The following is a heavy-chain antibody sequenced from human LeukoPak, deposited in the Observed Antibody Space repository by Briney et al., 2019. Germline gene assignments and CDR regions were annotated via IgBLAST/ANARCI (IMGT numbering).Heavy chain of an antibody. CDR1: GFTFDDYA. CDR3: AKDINPGYSYGPDY. Sequence: QPGGSLRLSCAASGFTFDDYAMHWVRQAPGKGLEWVSLIRWDGGSTYYTDSVKGRFTISRDNSKNSLYLQMSSLRAEDTALYYCAKDINPGYSYGPDYWGQGTLVTVSS. D-gene: IGHD5-18*01. J-gene: IGHJ4*02. V-gene: IGHV3-43D*04. CDR2: IRWDGGST.